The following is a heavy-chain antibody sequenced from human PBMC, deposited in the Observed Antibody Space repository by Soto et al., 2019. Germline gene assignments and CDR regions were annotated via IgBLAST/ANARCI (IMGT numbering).Heavy chain of an antibody. CDR2: TSYDGNNE. D-gene: IGHD7-27*01. CDR1: GFTFSNYA. V-gene: IGHV3-30*18. Sequence: VGSLRFSCAASGFTFSNYAMHWVRQAPGKGLEWVALTSYDGNNEYYTDSVKGRFTISRDNSKNTLFLQMNSPRPEDTAVYYCAKDKGVFNWATSYFDYWGQGALVTVS. J-gene: IGHJ4*02. CDR3: AKDKGVFNWATSYFDY.